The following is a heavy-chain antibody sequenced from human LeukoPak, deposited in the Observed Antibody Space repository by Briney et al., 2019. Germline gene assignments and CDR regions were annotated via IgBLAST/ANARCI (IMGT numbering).Heavy chain of an antibody. CDR1: GFTFSSYS. J-gene: IGHJ4*02. Sequence: GGSLRLSCAASGFTFSSYSMNWVRQAPGKGLEWVSYVSSSSSTIYYADSVKGRFTISRDNAKNSLYVQMNSLRAEDTAVYYCARDPLPSYVYFDYWGQGTLVTVSS. V-gene: IGHV3-48*01. D-gene: IGHD3-16*01. CDR3: ARDPLPSYVYFDY. CDR2: VSSSSSTI.